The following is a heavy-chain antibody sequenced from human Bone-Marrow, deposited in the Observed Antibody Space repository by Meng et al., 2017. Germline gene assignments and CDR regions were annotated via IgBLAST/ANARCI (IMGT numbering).Heavy chain of an antibody. Sequence: GESLKISCAASGFTFSSYWMSWVRQAPGKGLEWVATIKQDGSEKSYVDSVKGRFTISRDNAKNSLYLQMNSLRAEDTAVYYCAKISYYFHYWGQGTLVTVSS. CDR3: AKISYYFHY. J-gene: IGHJ4*02. D-gene: IGHD3-3*02. V-gene: IGHV3-7*01. CDR2: IKQDGSEK. CDR1: GFTFSSYW.